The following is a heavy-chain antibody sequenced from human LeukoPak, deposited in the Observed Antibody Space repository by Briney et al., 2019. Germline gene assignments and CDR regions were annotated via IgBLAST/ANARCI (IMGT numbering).Heavy chain of an antibody. J-gene: IGHJ1*01. CDR1: GFTFSSYW. CDR3: ARDSGSSLAEYFQH. Sequence: GGSLRLSCAASGFTFSSYWRSWVRQAPGKGLEWVANIKQDGSEKYYVDSVKGRFTISRDNAKNSLYLQMNSLRAEDTAVYYCARDSGSSLAEYFQHWGQGTLVTVSS. V-gene: IGHV3-7*01. CDR2: IKQDGSEK. D-gene: IGHD6-13*01.